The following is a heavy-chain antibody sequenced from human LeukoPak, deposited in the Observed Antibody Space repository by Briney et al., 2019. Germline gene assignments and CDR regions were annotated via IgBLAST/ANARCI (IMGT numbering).Heavy chain of an antibody. CDR2: IYYSGST. Sequence: SETLSLTCTVSGGSISSSSYYWGWIRQPPGKGLEWIGSIYYSGSTYYNPSLKSRVTISVDTSKNQFSRKLSSVTAADTAVYYCARQQLVQYYYYYGMDVWGQGTTVTVSS. D-gene: IGHD6-13*01. CDR1: GGSISSSSYY. CDR3: ARQQLVQYYYYYGMDV. V-gene: IGHV4-39*01. J-gene: IGHJ6*02.